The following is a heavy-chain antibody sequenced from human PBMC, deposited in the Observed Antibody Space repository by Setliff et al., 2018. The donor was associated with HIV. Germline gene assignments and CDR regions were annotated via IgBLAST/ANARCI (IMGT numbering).Heavy chain of an antibody. D-gene: IGHD2-8*01. CDR3: ATKVYCTNGVCLDAFDL. J-gene: IGHJ3*01. V-gene: IGHV1-2*06. CDR2: INPNSGGT. CDR1: GYTFPDYY. Sequence: ASVKVSCKASGYTFPDYYMHWVRQAPGQGREWMGRINPNSGGTNHAQKFQGRVTMTMDTSSSTAYMELSRLRSDETAVYYCATKVYCTNGVCLDAFDLWGQGTMVTVSS.